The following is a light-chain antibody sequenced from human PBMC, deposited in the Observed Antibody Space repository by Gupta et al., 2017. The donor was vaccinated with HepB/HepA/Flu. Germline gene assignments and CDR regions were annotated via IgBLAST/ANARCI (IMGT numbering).Light chain of an antibody. Sequence: DIQMTQSPSTLSASIGDRVTITCRASQSINIWLAWYQQKSGEAPKLLIYKASSLESGVPSRVSGSGSGTEFTLTISSLQPDDFATYYCQQYHTRAYTFGQGTKLEVK. J-gene: IGKJ2*01. CDR2: KAS. CDR1: QSINIW. V-gene: IGKV1-5*03. CDR3: QQYHTRAYT.